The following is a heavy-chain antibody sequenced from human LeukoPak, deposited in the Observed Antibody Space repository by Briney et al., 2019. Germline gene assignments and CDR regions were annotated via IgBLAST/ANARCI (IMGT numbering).Heavy chain of an antibody. V-gene: IGHV3-30-3*01. D-gene: IGHD2-15*01. Sequence: PGRSLRLSCAASGFTFSSYAMHWVRQAPGKGLEWVAVISYDGSNKYYADSVKGRFTISRDNSKNTLYLQMNSLRAEDTAVYYCARSDIVVVVDASGAFDIWGQGTMVTVSS. J-gene: IGHJ3*02. CDR2: ISYDGSNK. CDR3: ARSDIVVVVDASGAFDI. CDR1: GFTFSSYA.